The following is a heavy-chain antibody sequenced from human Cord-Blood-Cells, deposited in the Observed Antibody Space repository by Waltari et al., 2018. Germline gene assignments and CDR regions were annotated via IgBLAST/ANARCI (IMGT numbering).Heavy chain of an antibody. Sequence: QVQLQQWGAGLLKPSETLSLTCAVYGGSFSGSYWIWIREPPGKGLEWIGEINHSGSTNYIPSLKSRVTISVDTSKNQFSLKLSSVTAADTAVYYCASGVVVVPAATSRSWYFDLWGRDTLVTVSS. D-gene: IGHD2-2*01. V-gene: IGHV4-34*01. CDR1: GGSFSGSY. CDR3: ASGVVVVPAATSRSWYFDL. CDR2: INHSGST. J-gene: IGHJ2*01.